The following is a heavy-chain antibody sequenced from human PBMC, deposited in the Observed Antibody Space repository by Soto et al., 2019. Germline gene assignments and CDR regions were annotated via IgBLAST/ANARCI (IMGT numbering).Heavy chain of an antibody. CDR1: GYTFRSHG. J-gene: IGHJ6*02. Sequence: ASVNVSCKASGYTFRSHGINWVRQAPGQGLEWLGWISPYDGNTKYAQILQGRVSMTTDTSTKTAYMEVRSLRSDDTAVYYCARGGYYDSSGSRNYHYYGMNVWG. V-gene: IGHV1-18*01. CDR2: ISPYDGNT. D-gene: IGHD3-22*01. CDR3: ARGGYYDSSGSRNYHYYGMNV.